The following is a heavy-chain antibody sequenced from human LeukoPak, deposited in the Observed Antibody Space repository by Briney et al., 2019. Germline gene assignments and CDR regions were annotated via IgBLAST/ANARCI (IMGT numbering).Heavy chain of an antibody. CDR1: GFTFSSYS. V-gene: IGHV3-21*01. Sequence: SGGSLRLSCAASGFTFSSYSMNWVRQAPGKGLEWVSSISSSSSYIYYADSVKGRFTISRDNAKNSLYLQMNSLRAEDTAVYYCARAVAGTGANAFDIWGQGTMVTVSS. D-gene: IGHD6-19*01. CDR2: ISSSSSYI. CDR3: ARAVAGTGANAFDI. J-gene: IGHJ3*02.